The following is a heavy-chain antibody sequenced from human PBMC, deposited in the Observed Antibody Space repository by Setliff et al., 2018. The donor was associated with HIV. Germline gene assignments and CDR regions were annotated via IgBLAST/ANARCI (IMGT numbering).Heavy chain of an antibody. CDR2: INHIGST. CDR3: ARRGLTLVRGVIMGYFDY. J-gene: IGHJ4*02. V-gene: IGHV4-34*01. D-gene: IGHD3-10*01. CDR1: GGSFTTYY. Sequence: SETLSLTCAVYGGSFTTYYWSWIRQPPGKGLEWIGEINHIGSTNYNPSLKSRVTISIDTSKNQFSLKLNSVTAADTAVYYCARRGLTLVRGVIMGYFDYWGQGTLGTVSS.